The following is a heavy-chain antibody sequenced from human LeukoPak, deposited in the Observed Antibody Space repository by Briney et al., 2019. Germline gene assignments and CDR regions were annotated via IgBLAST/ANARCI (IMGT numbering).Heavy chain of an antibody. Sequence: SETLSLTCTVSGGSISSYYWSWIRQPAGKGLEWIGRIYTSGSTNYNPSLKSRVTISVDTSKNQFSLKLSSVTAADTAVYYCARTSYSSSSFPFEYWGQGTLVTVSS. D-gene: IGHD6-6*01. CDR1: GGSISSYY. V-gene: IGHV4-4*07. CDR2: IYTSGST. J-gene: IGHJ4*02. CDR3: ARTSYSSSSFPFEY.